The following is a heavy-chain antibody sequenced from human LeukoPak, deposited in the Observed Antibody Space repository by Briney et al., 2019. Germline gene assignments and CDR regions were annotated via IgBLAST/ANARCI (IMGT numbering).Heavy chain of an antibody. CDR3: AKDADPVYDYVWGSYRAFDY. V-gene: IGHV3-30*18. J-gene: IGHJ4*02. D-gene: IGHD3-16*02. Sequence: GGSLRLSCAASGFTFSNYWMHWVRQAPGKGLEWVALISYDGSNQYYADSVKGRFTLSRDNSKNTLHLQMNSLRAGDTAVYYCAKDADPVYDYVWGSYRAFDYWGQGTLVTVSS. CDR2: ISYDGSNQ. CDR1: GFTFSNYW.